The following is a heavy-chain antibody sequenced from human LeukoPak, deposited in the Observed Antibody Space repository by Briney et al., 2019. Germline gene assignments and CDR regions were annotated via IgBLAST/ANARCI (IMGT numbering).Heavy chain of an antibody. Sequence: SETLPLTCTVPGGSISSYYWSWIRQPPGKGLEWIGYIYYSGSTNYNPSLKSRVTISVDTSKNQFSLKLSSVTAADTAVYYCARDGTYSSSLGGFFDYWGQGTLVTVSS. CDR1: GGSISSYY. CDR2: IYYSGST. CDR3: ARDGTYSSSLGGFFDY. D-gene: IGHD6-13*01. V-gene: IGHV4-59*01. J-gene: IGHJ4*02.